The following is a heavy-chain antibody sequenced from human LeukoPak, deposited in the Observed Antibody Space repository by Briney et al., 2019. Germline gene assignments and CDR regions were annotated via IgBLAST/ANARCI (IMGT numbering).Heavy chain of an antibody. CDR3: ARDGALGAFDI. V-gene: IGHV4-31*03. CDR2: IYYSGST. Sequence: SETLSLTCTVSGGSISSGGYYWSWIRQHPGKGLEWIGYIYYSGSTYYNPSLKSRVTISEDTSKNQFSLKLSSVTAADTAVYYCARDGALGAFDIWGQGTMVTVSS. J-gene: IGHJ3*02. CDR1: GGSISSGGYY. D-gene: IGHD3-16*01.